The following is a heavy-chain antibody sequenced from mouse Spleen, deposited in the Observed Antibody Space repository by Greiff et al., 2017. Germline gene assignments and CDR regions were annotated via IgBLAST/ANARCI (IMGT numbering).Heavy chain of an antibody. CDR1: GYSITSGYY. D-gene: IGHD1-1*01. J-gene: IGHJ1*03. CDR3: ARRYYGSSHSYWYFDV. V-gene: IGHV3-6*01. CDR2: ISYDGSN. Sequence: DVKLVESGPGLVKPSQSLSLTCSVTGYSITSGYYWNWIRQFPGNKLEWMGYISYDGSNNYNPSLKNRISITRDTSKNQFFLKLNSVTTEDTATYYCARRYYGSSHSYWYFDVWGTGTTVTVSS.